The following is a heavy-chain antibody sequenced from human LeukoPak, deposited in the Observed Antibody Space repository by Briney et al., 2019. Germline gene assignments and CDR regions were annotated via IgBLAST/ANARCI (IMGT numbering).Heavy chain of an antibody. J-gene: IGHJ4*02. Sequence: ASVKVSCKASGYTFTDYYMHWVRQAPGQGLEWMGWINPNSGGANFAQKFQGRVTMTRDTSISTAYMELSRLRSDDTAVYYCARDQGATTFGFDYWGPGTLVTVSS. D-gene: IGHD1-26*01. CDR3: ARDQGATTFGFDY. CDR1: GYTFTDYY. V-gene: IGHV1-2*02. CDR2: INPNSGGA.